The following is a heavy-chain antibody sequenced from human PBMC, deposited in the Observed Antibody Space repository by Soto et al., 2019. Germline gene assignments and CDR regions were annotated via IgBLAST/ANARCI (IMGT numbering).Heavy chain of an antibody. CDR1: GFTFSNYA. V-gene: IGHV3-23*01. CDR2: ISGGGGDT. CDR3: AKGGRITIVRGVTADV. J-gene: IGHJ6*02. Sequence: EVQLLESGGGLVQPGGSLRLSCAASGFTFSNYAMSWVRQAPGKGLQWVSSISGGGGDTYYADSVKGRFTFSRDNSKNTLYLKMNSLSAEDTAVYYCAKGGRITIVRGVTADVLGQGTTVTVSS. D-gene: IGHD3-10*01.